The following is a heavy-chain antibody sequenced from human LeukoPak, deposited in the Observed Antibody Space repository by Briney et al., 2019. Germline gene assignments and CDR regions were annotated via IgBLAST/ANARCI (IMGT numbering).Heavy chain of an antibody. CDR2: ISYDGNNK. CDR1: GFTFSSYG. D-gene: IGHD1-26*01. Sequence: GGSLRLSCAASGFTFSSYGMQWGRQAPGKGLEWVAVISYDGNNKFYADSVKGRFTISRDNSKNTLYLQMNSLRAEDTAVYYCAKDGGSYSGSSDYWGQGTLVAVSS. V-gene: IGHV3-30*18. CDR3: AKDGGSYSGSSDY. J-gene: IGHJ4*02.